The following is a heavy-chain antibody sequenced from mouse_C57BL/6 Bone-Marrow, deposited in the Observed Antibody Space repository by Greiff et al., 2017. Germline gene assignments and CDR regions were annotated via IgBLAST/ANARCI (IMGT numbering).Heavy chain of an antibody. D-gene: IGHD2-5*01. CDR1: GFTFSDYY. J-gene: IGHJ1*03. CDR2: INYDGSST. Sequence: EVKLVESEGGLVQPGSSMKLSCTASGFTFSDYYMAWVRQVPEKGLEWVANINYDGSSTYYLDSLKSRFIISRDNAKNILYLQMSSLKSEDTATYYCARYYSNYWYFDVWGTGTTVTVSS. CDR3: ARYYSNYWYFDV. V-gene: IGHV5-16*01.